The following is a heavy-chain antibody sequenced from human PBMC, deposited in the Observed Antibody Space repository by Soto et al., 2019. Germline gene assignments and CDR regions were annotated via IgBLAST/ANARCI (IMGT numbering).Heavy chain of an antibody. V-gene: IGHV1-46*03. D-gene: IGHD3-10*01. CDR3: ARVGYGSGSYYNNYYYYYMDV. Sequence: ASVKVSCKASGYTFTSYYMHWVRQAPGQGLEWKGIINPSGGSTSYAQKFQGRVTMTRDTSTSTVYMELSSLRSEDTAVYYCARVGYGSGSYYNNYYYYYMDVWGKGTTVTVSS. J-gene: IGHJ6*03. CDR2: INPSGGST. CDR1: GYTFTSYY.